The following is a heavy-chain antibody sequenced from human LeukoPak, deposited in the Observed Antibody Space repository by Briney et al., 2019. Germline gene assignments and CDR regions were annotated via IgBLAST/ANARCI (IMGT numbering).Heavy chain of an antibody. CDR3: AKEFRYGMDV. V-gene: IGHV3-30*18. J-gene: IGHJ6*02. Sequence: GRSLRLSCAASGFTFSSYGMHRVRQAPGKGLEWVAVISYDGSNKYYADSVKGRFTISRDNSKNTLYLQMNSLRAEDTAVYYCAKEFRYGMDVWGQGTTVTVSS. CDR2: ISYDGSNK. CDR1: GFTFSSYG.